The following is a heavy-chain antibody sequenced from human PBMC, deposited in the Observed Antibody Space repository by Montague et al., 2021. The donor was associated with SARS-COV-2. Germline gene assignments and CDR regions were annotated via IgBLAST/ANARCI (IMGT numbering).Heavy chain of an antibody. V-gene: IGHV4-39*01. CDR2: FYYAGGT. D-gene: IGHD4-17*01. J-gene: IGHJ4*02. CDR1: GGSVSRSSSH. Sequence: SETLSLTCTVSGGSVSRSSSHWGWIRQPPGKGLEYIGSFYYAGGTQYNPSLKSRVTISVDTSNDQFSLKMNSVTAADTAVYFCARLYGSSWDYWGQGTLVP. CDR3: ARLYGSSWDY.